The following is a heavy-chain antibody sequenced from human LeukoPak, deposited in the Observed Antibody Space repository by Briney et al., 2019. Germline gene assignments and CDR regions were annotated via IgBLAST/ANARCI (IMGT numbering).Heavy chain of an antibody. V-gene: IGHV4-61*02. Sequence: SETLSLTCTDSGGSVSSGLYYWTWIRQPAGKGLEWVGRVSASGTTDYNPSLKSRVIISVDTSKNQFSLRLSSVTAADTAVYYCARLQYFDMDVWGKGTTVTVSS. D-gene: IGHD4-11*01. CDR3: ARLQYFDMDV. CDR1: GGSVSSGLYY. J-gene: IGHJ6*03. CDR2: VSASGTT.